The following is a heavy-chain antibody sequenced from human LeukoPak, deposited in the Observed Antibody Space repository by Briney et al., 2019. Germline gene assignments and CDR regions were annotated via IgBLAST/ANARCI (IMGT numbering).Heavy chain of an antibody. CDR3: ARDYYSNYVCYFDY. CDR1: RFTVSSNY. V-gene: IGHV3-66*02. CDR2: IYSGGST. D-gene: IGHD4-11*01. Sequence: PGGSLRLSRAASRFTVSSNYLSWVRQAPGKGLEWVSVIYSGGSTYYADSVKGRFTISRDNSKNTLYLQMDSLRPEDTAVYYCARDYYSNYVCYFDYWGQGTLVTVSS. J-gene: IGHJ4*02.